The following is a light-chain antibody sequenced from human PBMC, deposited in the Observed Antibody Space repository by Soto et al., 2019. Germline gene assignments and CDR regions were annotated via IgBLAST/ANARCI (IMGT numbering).Light chain of an antibody. CDR2: LNSDGSH. CDR3: QTWGTGIRV. CDR1: SGHGTYA. V-gene: IGLV4-69*01. Sequence: QPVLTQSPSASASLVASVKLTCTLSSGHGTYAIAWHQQQPEKGPRYLMRLNSDGSHSKGDGIPDRFSGSSSGAERYLTISGLQSEDEADYYCQTWGTGIRVFGGGTKLTVL. J-gene: IGLJ3*02.